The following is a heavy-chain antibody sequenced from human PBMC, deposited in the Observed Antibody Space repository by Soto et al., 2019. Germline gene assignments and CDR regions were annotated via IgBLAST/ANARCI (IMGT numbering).Heavy chain of an antibody. CDR1: GFNFSNYE. V-gene: IGHV3-48*03. Sequence: PGGSLRLSCAASGFNFSNYEMNWVRQAPGKGLEWVSYIDNRGGATYYPDSMRGRFTVSRDNAKNSLFLQMTSLRAEDTAVYYCAREELDCGGDCFEHWGRGTLVTVSS. CDR2: IDNRGGAT. D-gene: IGHD2-21*01. CDR3: AREELDCGGDCFEH. J-gene: IGHJ4*02.